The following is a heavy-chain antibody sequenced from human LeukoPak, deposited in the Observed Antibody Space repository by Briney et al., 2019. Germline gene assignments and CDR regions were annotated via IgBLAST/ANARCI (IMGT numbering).Heavy chain of an antibody. Sequence: HPGGSLRLSCAASGFTFSSYWMSWVRQAPGKGLEWAANIKQDGSEKYYVDSVKGRFTISRDNAKNSLYLQMNSLRAEDTAVYYCARPDGLYGDYGYFWGQGTLVTVSS. CDR2: IKQDGSEK. CDR1: GFTFSSYW. J-gene: IGHJ4*02. D-gene: IGHD4-17*01. V-gene: IGHV3-7*01. CDR3: ARPDGLYGDYGYF.